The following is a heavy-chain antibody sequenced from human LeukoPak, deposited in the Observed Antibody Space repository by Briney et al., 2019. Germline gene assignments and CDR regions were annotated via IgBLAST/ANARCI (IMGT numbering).Heavy chain of an antibody. CDR1: GYTLTELS. Sequence: ASVKVSCKVSGYTLTELSMHWVRQAPGKGLEWMGGFDPEDGETIYAQKFQGRVTMTEDTSTDTAYMELSSLRSEDTAVYYCATGAAAAAIRWFDPWGQGTLVTVSS. D-gene: IGHD2-2*01. J-gene: IGHJ5*02. CDR3: ATGAAAAAIRWFDP. V-gene: IGHV1-24*01. CDR2: FDPEDGET.